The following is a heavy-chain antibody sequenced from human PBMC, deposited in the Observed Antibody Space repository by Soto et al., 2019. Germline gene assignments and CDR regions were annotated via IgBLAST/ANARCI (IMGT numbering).Heavy chain of an antibody. V-gene: IGHV3-23*01. CDR1: GFIFSNYA. D-gene: IGHD6-19*01. Sequence: PGGSLRLSCAASGFIFSNYARSWVRQAPGKGLQWVSSISGSDGGTYYADSVKGRFTISRDNSKSTLYLQMDSLTAGDTAIYYCARGVGRIEVAGTTYFYYYMGVWGKGTTVTVSS. CDR3: ARGVGRIEVAGTTYFYYYMGV. CDR2: ISGSDGGT. J-gene: IGHJ6*03.